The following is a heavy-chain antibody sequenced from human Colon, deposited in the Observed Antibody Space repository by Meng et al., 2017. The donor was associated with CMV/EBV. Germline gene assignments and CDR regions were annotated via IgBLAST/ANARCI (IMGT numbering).Heavy chain of an antibody. CDR2: ISSSSSTI. CDR1: GFTFSSYS. CDR3: AKDIALARKGNYYYYYGMDV. V-gene: IGHV3-48*04. J-gene: IGHJ6*02. Sequence: GGSLRLSCAASGFTFSSYSMNWVRQAPGKGLEWVSYISSSSSTIYYADSVKGRFTISRDNAKNSLYLQMNSLRAEDTALYYCAKDIALARKGNYYYYYGMDVWGQGTTVTVSS. D-gene: IGHD6-19*01.